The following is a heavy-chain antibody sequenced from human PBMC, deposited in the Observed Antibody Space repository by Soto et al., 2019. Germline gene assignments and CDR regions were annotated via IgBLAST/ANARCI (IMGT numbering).Heavy chain of an antibody. CDR2: ISGSGGST. D-gene: IGHD6-13*01. CDR1: GFTFSSYA. CDR3: AKDGSSWLEYYYYYYGMDV. V-gene: IGHV3-23*01. Sequence: HPGGSLRLSCAASGFTFSSYAMSWVRQAPGKGLEWVSAISGSGGSTYYADSVKGRFTISRDNSKNTLYLQMNSLRAEDTAVYYCAKDGSSWLEYYYYYYGMDVWGQGTTVTVS. J-gene: IGHJ6*02.